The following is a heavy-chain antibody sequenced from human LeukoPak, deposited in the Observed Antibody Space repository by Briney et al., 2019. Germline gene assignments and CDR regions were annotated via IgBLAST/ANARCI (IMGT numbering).Heavy chain of an antibody. J-gene: IGHJ4*02. D-gene: IGHD6-6*01. CDR3: ARMQYSSSSLFDY. Sequence: SETLSLTCTVSGGSISSHYWSWIRQPPGKGLEWIGYIYYSGSTNYNPSLKSRVTISVDTSKNQFSLKLGSVTAADTAVYYCARMQYSSSSLFDYWGQGTLVTVSS. CDR1: GGSISSHY. CDR2: IYYSGST. V-gene: IGHV4-59*11.